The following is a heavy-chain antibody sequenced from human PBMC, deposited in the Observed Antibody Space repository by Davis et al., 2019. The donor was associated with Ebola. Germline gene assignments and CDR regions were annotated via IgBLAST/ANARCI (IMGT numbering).Heavy chain of an antibody. CDR1: GYTFTSYG. Sequence: SVKVSCKASGYTFTSYGISWVRQAPGQGLEWMGGIIPIFGTANYAQKFQGRVTITADKSTSTAYMELSSLRSEDTAVYYCARLAGRYCSGGSCHHYYYGMDVWGQGTTVTVSS. J-gene: IGHJ6*02. CDR2: IIPIFGTA. V-gene: IGHV1-69*06. D-gene: IGHD2-15*01. CDR3: ARLAGRYCSGGSCHHYYYGMDV.